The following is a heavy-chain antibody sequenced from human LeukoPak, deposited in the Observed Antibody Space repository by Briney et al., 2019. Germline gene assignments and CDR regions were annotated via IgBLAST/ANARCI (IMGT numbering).Heavy chain of an antibody. Sequence: SETLCLTCAVSGGSFSGYYWSWIRPPPREGLEWSGEINHSGSTNYNPSLKSRVTISVDTSKNQFSLKLSSVTAADTAVYYCARFVRRRVKSGYYFDYWGQGTLVTVSS. J-gene: IGHJ4*02. CDR2: INHSGST. CDR1: GGSFSGYY. CDR3: ARFVRRRVKSGYYFDY. V-gene: IGHV4-34*01. D-gene: IGHD3-22*01.